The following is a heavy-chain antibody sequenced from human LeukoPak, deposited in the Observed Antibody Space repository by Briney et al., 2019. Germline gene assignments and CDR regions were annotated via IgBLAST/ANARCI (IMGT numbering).Heavy chain of an antibody. CDR2: IWFDGSKK. CDR3: ARDKGGPSPYWYCDL. V-gene: IGHV3-33*01. D-gene: IGHD1-26*01. Sequence: GMSLRLSCAASGFTFSSYGFHWVRQAPGKGLEWVTLIWFDGSKKSYADSVKGRFTISRDNSRNTLNLQMNSLRAEDTAVYYCARDKGGPSPYWYCDLWGRGTLVTVSS. CDR1: GFTFSSYG. J-gene: IGHJ2*01.